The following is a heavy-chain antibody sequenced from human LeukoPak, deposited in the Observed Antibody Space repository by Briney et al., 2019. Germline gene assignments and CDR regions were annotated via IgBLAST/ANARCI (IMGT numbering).Heavy chain of an antibody. J-gene: IGHJ5*02. V-gene: IGHV3-7*05. D-gene: IGHD3-9*01. Sequence: GGSLRLSCAASGFTFSNYWMIWVRQAPGKGLEWVGNIKQDGSEKRYADSVRGRFSISRDNAQTSLYLQMNSLRAEDTAVYYCARVNYDILTGTAGRFDPWGQGTLVTVSS. CDR2: IKQDGSEK. CDR3: ARVNYDILTGTAGRFDP. CDR1: GFTFSNYW.